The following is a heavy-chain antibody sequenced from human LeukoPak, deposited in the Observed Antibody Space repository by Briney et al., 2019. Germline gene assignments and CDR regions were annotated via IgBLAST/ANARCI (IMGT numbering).Heavy chain of an antibody. J-gene: IGHJ4*02. D-gene: IGHD1-1*01. CDR2: ISGDSTYI. Sequence: GGSLRLSCAASGFTFASYAMNWVRQAPGKGLEWVSSISGDSTYIYNAGSVKGRFTISRDNAQASLYLQMISLRADDTAVYYCARVSGRLERQSDLDYWGQGTLVIVSS. V-gene: IGHV3-21*01. CDR3: ARVSGRLERQSDLDY. CDR1: GFTFASYA.